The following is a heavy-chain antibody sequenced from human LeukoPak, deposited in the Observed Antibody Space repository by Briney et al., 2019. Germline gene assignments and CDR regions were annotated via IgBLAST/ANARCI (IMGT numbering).Heavy chain of an antibody. Sequence: SVKVSCKASGGTFSSYAISWVRQAPGQGLEWMGGIIPIFGTANYAQKFQGRVTITADESTSTAYMELSSLRSEDTAVYYRARRSGSYYGRFDYWGQGTLVTVSS. J-gene: IGHJ4*02. CDR2: IIPIFGTA. V-gene: IGHV1-69*01. CDR1: GGTFSSYA. CDR3: ARRSGSYYGRFDY. D-gene: IGHD1-26*01.